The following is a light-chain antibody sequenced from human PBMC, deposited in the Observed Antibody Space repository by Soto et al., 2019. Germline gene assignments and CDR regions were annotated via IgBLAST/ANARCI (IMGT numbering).Light chain of an antibody. Sequence: AIQMTQSPSSLSASVGDRVTITCRASQDIRGELGWYQQKPGKAPNILIYTASTLQSGVSSRFSGSGSGTDFTLTINSLQPEDFAIYYCLQDYSYPLTFGGGTKVEIK. CDR1: QDIRGE. CDR2: TAS. V-gene: IGKV1-6*01. J-gene: IGKJ4*01. CDR3: LQDYSYPLT.